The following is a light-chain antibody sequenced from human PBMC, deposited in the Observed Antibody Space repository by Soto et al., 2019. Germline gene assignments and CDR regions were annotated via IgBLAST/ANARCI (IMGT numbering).Light chain of an antibody. CDR2: EGS. CDR3: CSYVGATTYA. J-gene: IGLJ1*01. CDR1: SGYVVGYKY. Sequence: HSALAQPAPVSGSAGQSITISCAGTSGYVVGYKYVSLXQLHPGKGPKLMLYEGSKRPSGGSNRFSAAISGSTASLTISGLQAEDEAEYYCCSYVGATTYASGSGTKVTVL. V-gene: IGLV2-23*01.